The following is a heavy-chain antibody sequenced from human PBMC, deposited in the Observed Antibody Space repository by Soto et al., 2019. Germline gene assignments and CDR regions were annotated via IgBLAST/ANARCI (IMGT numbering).Heavy chain of an antibody. CDR3: ARAQNIVATFFDY. CDR1: GFTFSSYA. Sequence: GGSLRLSCAASGFTFSSYAMHWVRQAPGKGLEYVSAISSNGGSTYYANSVKGRFTISRDNSKNTLYLQMGSLRAEDMAVYYCARAQNIVATFFDYWGQGTLVTV. J-gene: IGHJ4*02. V-gene: IGHV3-64*01. CDR2: ISSNGGST. D-gene: IGHD5-12*01.